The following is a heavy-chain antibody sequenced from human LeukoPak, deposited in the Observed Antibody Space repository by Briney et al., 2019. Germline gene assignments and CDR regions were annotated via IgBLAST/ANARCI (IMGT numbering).Heavy chain of an antibody. Sequence: PGGSLRLSCAASGVSFSSYGMHWVRQAPGKGLEWVAFIRYDGSNKYYADSVKGRFTISRDNSKNTLYLQMNSLRAEDTAVYYCAKGGYSSSWSTFDYWGQGTLVTVSS. CDR3: AKGGYSSSWSTFDY. D-gene: IGHD6-13*01. CDR1: GVSFSSYG. CDR2: IRYDGSNK. V-gene: IGHV3-30*02. J-gene: IGHJ4*02.